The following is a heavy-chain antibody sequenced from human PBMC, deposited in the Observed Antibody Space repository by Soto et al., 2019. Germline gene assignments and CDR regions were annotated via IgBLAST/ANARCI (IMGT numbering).Heavy chain of an antibody. V-gene: IGHV1-69*01. J-gene: IGHJ4*02. D-gene: IGHD6-13*01. CDR3: AASSSVAAAGYVHF. Sequence: QVQLAQSGAEVKEPGSSVKVSCKATGDLFNNYAFNWVRQAPGQGLEWMGRISPLFSTTNYAQKFQGRVTIGADQLTTIVYLEVSNLESEATAMYYGAASSSVAAAGYVHFWGQGTLGTVSP. CDR2: ISPLFSTT. CDR1: GDLFNNYA.